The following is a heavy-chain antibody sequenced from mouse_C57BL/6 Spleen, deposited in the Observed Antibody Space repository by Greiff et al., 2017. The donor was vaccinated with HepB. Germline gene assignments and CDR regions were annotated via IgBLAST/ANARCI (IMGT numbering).Heavy chain of an antibody. Sequence: VQLQQPGAELVKPGASVKLSCKASGYTFTSYWMHWVKQRPGQGLEWIGMIHPNSGSTNYNEKFKSKATLTVDKSSSTAYMQLSSLTSEDSAVYYCAPDSSLKAMDYWGQGTSVTVSS. CDR2: IHPNSGST. CDR3: APDSSLKAMDY. CDR1: GYTFTSYW. D-gene: IGHD1-1*01. V-gene: IGHV1-64*01. J-gene: IGHJ4*01.